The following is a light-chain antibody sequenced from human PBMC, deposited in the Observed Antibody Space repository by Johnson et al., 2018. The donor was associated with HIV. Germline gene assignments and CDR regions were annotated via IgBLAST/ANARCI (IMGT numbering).Light chain of an antibody. V-gene: IGLV1-51*01. CDR3: GTWDSSLSAHYV. CDR1: SSNIGNNY. Sequence: QSVLTQPPSVSAAPGQKVTISCSGSSSNIGNNYVSWYQQLPGTAPKLLIYDNNKRPSGIPDRFSASKSGTSATLGITGLQTGDEAYYYCGTWDSSLSAHYVFGSGTKVTVL. J-gene: IGLJ1*01. CDR2: DNN.